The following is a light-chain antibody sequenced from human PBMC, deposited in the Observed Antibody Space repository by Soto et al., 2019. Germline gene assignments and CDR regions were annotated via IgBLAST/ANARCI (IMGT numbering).Light chain of an antibody. CDR1: ENVRSN. Sequence: EIVLTQSPATLSLSPRELAMPSGGGSENVRSNYIVWYQQKPGLAPRLLIYRASTRATGIPARFSGSGSGTEFTLTISSLQSEDFATYYCQHYNSYSEAFGQGTKVDIK. CDR3: QHYNSYSEA. J-gene: IGKJ1*01. CDR2: RAS. V-gene: IGKV3-15*01.